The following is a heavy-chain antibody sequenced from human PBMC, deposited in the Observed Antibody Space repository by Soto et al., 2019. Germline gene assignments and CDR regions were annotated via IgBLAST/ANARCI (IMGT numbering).Heavy chain of an antibody. CDR2: IYWDDDK. Sequence: QITLKESGPTLVKPTQTLTLTCTFSGFSLSTSGVGVGWIRQPPGKALEWLALIYWDDDKRYSPSLKSRLTLXKXTXXTQVVLTMTHMDPVDTATYYCARSCPAAGTSPFDSWGQGTLVTVSS. CDR3: ARSCPAAGTSPFDS. CDR1: GFSLSTSGVG. V-gene: IGHV2-5*02. D-gene: IGHD6-13*01. J-gene: IGHJ4*02.